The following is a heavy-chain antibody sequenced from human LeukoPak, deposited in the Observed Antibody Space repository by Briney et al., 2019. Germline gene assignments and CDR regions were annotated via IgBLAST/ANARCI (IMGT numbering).Heavy chain of an antibody. CDR2: ISAYNGNT. D-gene: IGHD3-10*01. CDR3: ARDNGAFDP. J-gene: IGHJ5*02. V-gene: IGHV1-18*04. CDR1: GYSFTDYY. Sequence: ASVKVSCKASGYSFTDYYMHWVRQAPGQGLEWMGWISAYNGNTNYAQKLQGRVTMTTDTSTSTAHMELRSLRSDDTAVYYCARDNGAFDPWGQGTLVTVSS.